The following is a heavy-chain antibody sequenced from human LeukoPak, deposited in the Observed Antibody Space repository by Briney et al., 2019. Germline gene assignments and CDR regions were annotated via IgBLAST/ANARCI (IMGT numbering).Heavy chain of an antibody. CDR3: TTGITLRARPLDY. Sequence: TAGGSLRLSCAASGFTFSSYTMSWVRQAPGKGLEWVGRIKSKTDGGTTDYAAPVKGRFTISRDDSKNTLYLQMNSLKTEDTGVYYCTTGITLRARPLDYWGQGTLVTVSS. D-gene: IGHD1-14*01. J-gene: IGHJ4*02. CDR2: IKSKTDGGTT. CDR1: GFTFSSYT. V-gene: IGHV3-15*01.